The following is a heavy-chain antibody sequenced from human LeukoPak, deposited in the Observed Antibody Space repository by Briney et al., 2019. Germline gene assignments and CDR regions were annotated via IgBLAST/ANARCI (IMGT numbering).Heavy chain of an antibody. CDR2: IYYSGST. J-gene: IGHJ5*02. V-gene: IGHV4-59*01. D-gene: IGHD3-3*01. CDR1: GGSISSYF. Sequence: SETLSLTCTVSGGSISSYFWSWIRQPPGKGLEWIGYIYYSGSTNYDPSLKSRVTISVDTSKNQFSLKLSSVTAADTAVYYCARDNDFWSGQNWFDPWGQGTLVTVSS. CDR3: ARDNDFWSGQNWFDP.